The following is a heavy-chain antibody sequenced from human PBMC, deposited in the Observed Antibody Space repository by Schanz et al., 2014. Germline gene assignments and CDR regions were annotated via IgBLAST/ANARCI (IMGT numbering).Heavy chain of an antibody. CDR2: IQGGASAGTT. CDR3: KWELHVYYGMDV. Sequence: EVPLVESGGYLVKPWGSLRLSCAASGFPFSNPFSNAWLSWVRQAPGKGLEWLGRIQGGASAGTTDYAAPVKGRFTISRDDSKNTMYLQMNSLKTEDTAVYYCKWELHVYYGMDVWGQGTAVTVSS. D-gene: IGHD1-26*01. V-gene: IGHV3-15*01. J-gene: IGHJ6*02. CDR1: GFPFSNPFSNAW.